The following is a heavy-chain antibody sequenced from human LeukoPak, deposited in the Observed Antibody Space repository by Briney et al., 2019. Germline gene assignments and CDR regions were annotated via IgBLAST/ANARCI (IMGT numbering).Heavy chain of an antibody. J-gene: IGHJ4*02. CDR1: GGTFSSYA. D-gene: IGHD3-22*01. CDR2: IIPIFGTA. V-gene: IGHV1-69*13. CDR3: ARGSTGNYYGSGSWGYYYDSSGYYQFGY. Sequence: GASVKVSCKASGGTFSSYAISWVRQAPGQGLEWMGGIIPIFGTADYAQKFQGRVTITADESTSTAYMELSSLRAEDTAVYYCARGSTGNYYGSGSWGYYYDSSGYYQFGYWGQGTLVTVSS.